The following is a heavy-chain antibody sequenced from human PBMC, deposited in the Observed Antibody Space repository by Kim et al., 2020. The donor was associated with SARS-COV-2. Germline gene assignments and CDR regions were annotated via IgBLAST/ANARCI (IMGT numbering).Heavy chain of an antibody. CDR2: INPSGGST. J-gene: IGHJ4*02. V-gene: IGHV1-46*01. CDR1: GYTFTSYY. D-gene: IGHD3-22*01. Sequence: ASVKVSCKASGYTFTSYYMHWVRQAPGQGLEWMGIINPSGGSTSYAQKFQGRVTMTRDTSTSTVYMELSSLRSGDTAVYYCARVAVYYYDSSGYYQNYFDYWGQGTLVTVSS. CDR3: ARVAVYYYDSSGYYQNYFDY.